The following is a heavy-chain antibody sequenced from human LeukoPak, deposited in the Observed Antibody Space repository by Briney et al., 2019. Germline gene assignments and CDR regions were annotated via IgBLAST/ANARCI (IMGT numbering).Heavy chain of an antibody. J-gene: IGHJ4*02. Sequence: GGSLRLSCAASGFTFSSYSMNWVRQAPGKGLEWVSSISSSSSYIYYADSVKGRFTISRDNAKNSLYLQMNSLRAEDTAVYYCARGPLVRTNLFDYWGQGTLVTVSS. CDR1: GFTFSSYS. CDR2: ISSSSSYI. D-gene: IGHD3-10*01. V-gene: IGHV3-21*01. CDR3: ARGPLVRTNLFDY.